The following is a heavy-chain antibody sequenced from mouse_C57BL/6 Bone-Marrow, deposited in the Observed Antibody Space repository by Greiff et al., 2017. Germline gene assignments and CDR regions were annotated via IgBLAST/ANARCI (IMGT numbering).Heavy chain of an antibody. D-gene: IGHD4-1*01. CDR2: IWSGGST. J-gene: IGHJ4*01. Sequence: QVQLQQSGPGLVQPSQSLSITCTVSGFSLTSYGVHWVRQSPGKGLEWLGVIWSGGSTDYNAAFISRLSISKDNSKSQVFFKMNSLQADDTAIYYCARRELTGTPMDYWGQGTSVTVSS. V-gene: IGHV2-2*01. CDR3: ARRELTGTPMDY. CDR1: GFSLTSYG.